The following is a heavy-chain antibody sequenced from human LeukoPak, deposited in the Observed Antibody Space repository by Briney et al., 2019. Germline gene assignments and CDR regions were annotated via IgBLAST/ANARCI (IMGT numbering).Heavy chain of an antibody. Sequence: GGSLRLSCAASGFTFSSYAMSWVRQAPGKGLEWVSGISSSGTSTYYADSVKGRFTISRDNSKNALYLQMNSLRADETAVYYCAKEFYSDSSGYFDYWGQGTLVTVSS. CDR3: AKEFYSDSSGYFDY. CDR2: ISSSGTST. CDR1: GFTFSSYA. D-gene: IGHD3-22*01. J-gene: IGHJ4*02. V-gene: IGHV3-23*01.